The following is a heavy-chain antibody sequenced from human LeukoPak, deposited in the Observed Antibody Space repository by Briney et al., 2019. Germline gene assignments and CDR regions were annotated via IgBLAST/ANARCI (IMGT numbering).Heavy chain of an antibody. CDR1: GGSFSGYY. CDR3: ARRGYSYPRAFDY. D-gene: IGHD5-18*01. Sequence: SETLSLTCAVSGGSFSGYYWNWIRQSPGKGLEWIGEINHSGSTNYNPSLKSRVAISVDTSKNQFSLKLSSVTAADTAVYYCARRGYSYPRAFDYWGQGTLVTASS. CDR2: INHSGST. V-gene: IGHV4-34*01. J-gene: IGHJ4*02.